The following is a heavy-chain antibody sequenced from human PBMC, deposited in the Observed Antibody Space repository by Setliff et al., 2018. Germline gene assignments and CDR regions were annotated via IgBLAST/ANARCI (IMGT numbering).Heavy chain of an antibody. CDR3: ARVSQYSSGWYYYYYGMDV. V-gene: IGHV4-34*01. CDR1: GGSLSGYY. D-gene: IGHD6-19*01. CDR2: INHSGST. J-gene: IGHJ6*02. Sequence: SETLSLTCAVYGGSLSGYYWSWIRQPPGKGLEWIGEINHSGSTNYNPSLKSRVTISVDTSKNQFSLKLSSVTAADTAVYYCARVSQYSSGWYYYYYGMDVWGQGTTVTVSS.